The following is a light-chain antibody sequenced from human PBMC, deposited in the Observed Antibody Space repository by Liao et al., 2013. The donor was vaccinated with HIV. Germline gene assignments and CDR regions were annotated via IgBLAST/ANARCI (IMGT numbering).Light chain of an antibody. Sequence: SYVLTQPPSVSAAPGQTARITCGGSNIGSKTVHWYQQTPGQAPVLVMSYDDARPSGIPERFSGSNSGNTATLTISGTQAMDEADYYCQAWDTTTAVFGGGTKLTVL. CDR3: QAWDTTTAV. CDR2: YDD. V-gene: IGLV3-21*01. CDR1: NIGSKT. J-gene: IGLJ2*01.